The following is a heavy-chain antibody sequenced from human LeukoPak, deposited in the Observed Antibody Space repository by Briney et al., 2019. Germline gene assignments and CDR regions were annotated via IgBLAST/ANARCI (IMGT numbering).Heavy chain of an antibody. D-gene: IGHD3-10*01. CDR3: ASYYGSGSYYFDY. CDR2: LSGSGGST. Sequence: GGSLRLSCAASGFTFSSYAMSWVRQAPGKGLEWVSALSGSGGSTYYADSVKGRFTISRDNSKNTLYLQMNSLRAEDTAVYYCASYYGSGSYYFDYWGQGTLVTVSS. V-gene: IGHV3-23*01. CDR1: GFTFSSYA. J-gene: IGHJ4*02.